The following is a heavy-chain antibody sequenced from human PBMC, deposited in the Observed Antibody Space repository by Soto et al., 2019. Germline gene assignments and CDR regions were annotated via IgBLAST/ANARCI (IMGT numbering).Heavy chain of an antibody. CDR3: AADPGYYYDSSGYYSPLH. D-gene: IGHD3-22*01. CDR1: GFTFSSSA. CDR2: IVVGSSNK. Sequence: SVKVSCKASGFTFSSSAVQWVRQARGQRLEWIGWIVVGSSNKNYAQKFQERVTITRDMSTSTAYMELRSLRSEDTAVYYCAADPGYYYDSSGYYSPLHWGQGTLVIVSS. J-gene: IGHJ4*02. V-gene: IGHV1-58*01.